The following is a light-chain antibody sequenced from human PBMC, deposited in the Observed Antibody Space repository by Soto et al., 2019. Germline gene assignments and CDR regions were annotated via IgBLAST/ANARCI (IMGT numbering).Light chain of an antibody. Sequence: EIVLTQSPSTLSLSPGERATLSCRTSQSVSSYFAWYQQKPGRAPRLLIYDASNRATGIPARLIASGSGTDFTLTISSLEPEDFAVYYCQQRSNWPITFGQGTRLEIK. V-gene: IGKV3-11*01. J-gene: IGKJ5*01. CDR2: DAS. CDR3: QQRSNWPIT. CDR1: QSVSSY.